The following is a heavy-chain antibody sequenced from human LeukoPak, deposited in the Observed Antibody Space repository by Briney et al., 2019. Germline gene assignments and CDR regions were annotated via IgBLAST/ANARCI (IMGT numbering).Heavy chain of an antibody. J-gene: IGHJ6*02. D-gene: IGHD3-22*01. V-gene: IGHV1-69*02. CDR2: IIPILGIA. CDR1: GGTFSSYT. Sequence: SVKVSCKASGGTFSSYTISWVRQAPGQGLEWMGRIIPILGIANYAQKFQGRVTITADKSTSTAYMELSSLGSDDTAVYYCARAYYDSSGYYPVYYYGMDVWGQGTTVTVSS. CDR3: ARAYYDSSGYYPVYYYGMDV.